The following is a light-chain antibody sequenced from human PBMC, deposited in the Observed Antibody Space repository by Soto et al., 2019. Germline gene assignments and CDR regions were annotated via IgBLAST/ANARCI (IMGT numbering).Light chain of an antibody. CDR2: LGS. V-gene: IGKV2-28*01. J-gene: IGKJ2*01. CDR1: QSLLHSNGYNY. CDR3: MQALQILFT. Sequence: DIVMTQSPLSLPVTPGEPASISCRSSQSLLHSNGYNYLDWYLQKPGQSPQPLIYLGSNRSSGVPDRFSGSGSGTDFTLKISRVEAEDVGVYYCMQALQILFTFGQGTKLEIE.